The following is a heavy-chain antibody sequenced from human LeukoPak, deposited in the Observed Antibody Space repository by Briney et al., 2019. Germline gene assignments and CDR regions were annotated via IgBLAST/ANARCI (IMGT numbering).Heavy chain of an antibody. D-gene: IGHD1-14*01. CDR3: ARDRNPYYIDY. V-gene: IGHV3-48*01. Sequence: GGSLRLSCAASGFIFSDYSMNWVRQAPGKGLEWVSYITKSSSIMQYADSVKGRFTISRDNAKNSLYLQMNSLSAEDTAVYYCARDRNPYYIDYWGQGTLVTVSS. J-gene: IGHJ4*02. CDR1: GFIFSDYS. CDR2: ITKSSSIM.